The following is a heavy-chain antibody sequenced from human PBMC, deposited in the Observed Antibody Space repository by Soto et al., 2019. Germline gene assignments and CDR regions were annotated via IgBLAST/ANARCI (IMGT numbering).Heavy chain of an antibody. CDR2: IYYSGST. D-gene: IGHD4-4*01. CDR3: ARDRFYSNYADYYYYYGMDV. CDR1: GGSISSYY. Sequence: NPSETLSLTCTVSGGSISSYYWSWIRQPPGKGLEWIGYIYYSGSTNYNPSLKSRVTISVDTSKNQFSLKLSSVTAADTAVYYCARDRFYSNYADYYYYYGMDVWGQGTTVTSP. J-gene: IGHJ6*02. V-gene: IGHV4-59*01.